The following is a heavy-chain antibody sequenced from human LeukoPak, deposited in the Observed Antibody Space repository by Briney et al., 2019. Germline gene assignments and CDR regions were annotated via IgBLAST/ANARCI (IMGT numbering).Heavy chain of an antibody. J-gene: IGHJ6*02. V-gene: IGHV1-58*02. CDR2: IVVGSGNT. CDR3: AADGGVVISGYYYYGMDV. Sequence: GTSVKVSCKASGFTFTSSAMQWVRQARGQRLEWIGWIVVGSGNTNYAQKFQERVTITRDMSTSTAYMELSSLRSEDTAVYYCAADGGVVISGYYYYGMDVWGQGTTVTVSS. CDR1: GFTFTSSA. D-gene: IGHD3-3*01.